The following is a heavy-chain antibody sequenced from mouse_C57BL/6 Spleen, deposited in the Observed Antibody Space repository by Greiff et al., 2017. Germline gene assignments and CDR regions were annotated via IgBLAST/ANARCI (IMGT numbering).Heavy chain of an antibody. CDR1: GYTFTSYW. Sequence: QVRLQQPGAELVMPGASVKLSCKASGYTFTSYWMHWVKQRPGQGLEWIGEIDPSDSYTNYNQKFKGKSTLTVDKSSSTAYMQLSSLTSEDSAVYYCAAYFYYAMDYWGQGTSVTVSS. CDR2: IDPSDSYT. D-gene: IGHD2-10*01. V-gene: IGHV1-69*01. CDR3: AAYFYYAMDY. J-gene: IGHJ4*01.